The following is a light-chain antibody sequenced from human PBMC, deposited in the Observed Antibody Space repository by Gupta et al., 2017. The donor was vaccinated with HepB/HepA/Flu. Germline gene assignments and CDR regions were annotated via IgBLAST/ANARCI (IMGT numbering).Light chain of an antibody. CDR2: DVS. Sequence: QSALTQSASVSGSPGQSITIFCTGTNRDVGGYDCVTWYQQHPGKVPKLISRDVSNRPSGVSNRFSGSKAGNTASLTISGLQAEDEADYYCASYSSSSTWVVGGGTKLTVL. CDR3: ASYSSSSTWV. V-gene: IGLV2-14*03. J-gene: IGLJ3*02. CDR1: NRDVGGYDC.